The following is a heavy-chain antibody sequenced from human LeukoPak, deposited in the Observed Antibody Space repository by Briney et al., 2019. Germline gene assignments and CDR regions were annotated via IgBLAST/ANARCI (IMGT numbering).Heavy chain of an antibody. V-gene: IGHV3-23*01. CDR1: GFIFSNYA. D-gene: IGHD6-19*01. CDR3: AKVDRAAGAER. Sequence: GGSLRLSCAASGFIFSNYAMNWVRQAPGKGLEWVSAISGGGDKFYADSVKGRFSISGDNSKNTLYLQMNSLRVEDTAIYYCAKVDRAAGAERWGQGTLVAVSS. CDR2: ISGGGDK. J-gene: IGHJ4*02.